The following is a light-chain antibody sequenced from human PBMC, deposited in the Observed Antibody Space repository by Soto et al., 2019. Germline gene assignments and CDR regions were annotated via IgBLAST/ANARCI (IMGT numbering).Light chain of an antibody. CDR3: HSRA. Sequence: DIQLTQTPSTLSSSLGDDVTITCRVSQTISRWLAWYQQKPGRAPKLLIYDASTLESGVPSRFSGSGSETEFTLTTTRLQPDDFATYFCHSRAFGQGTRLEIK. J-gene: IGKJ5*01. V-gene: IGKV1-5*01. CDR2: DAS. CDR1: QTISRW.